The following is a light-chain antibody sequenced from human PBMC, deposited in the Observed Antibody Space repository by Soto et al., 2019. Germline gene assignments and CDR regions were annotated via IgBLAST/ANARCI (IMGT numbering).Light chain of an antibody. Sequence: QSVLTEPPSASGSPGQSVTITCTGTSSDVGAFNYVSWYQHHPGKAPKLMIFEINKRPSGVPDRFSGSKSGNTASLTVPGLQAEDEAEYYCSSYAGSNIYVFGGGTKVTVL. CDR1: SSDVGAFNY. CDR2: EIN. J-gene: IGLJ1*01. CDR3: SSYAGSNIYV. V-gene: IGLV2-8*01.